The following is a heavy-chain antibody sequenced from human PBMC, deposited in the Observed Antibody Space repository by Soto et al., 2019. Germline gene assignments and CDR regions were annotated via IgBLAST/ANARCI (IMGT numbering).Heavy chain of an antibody. CDR2: IKQDGSEK. Sequence: WVSLRLSCAASGFTFSSYWMSWVRQAPGKGLDWVANIKQDGSEKYYVDSVKGRFTISRDNAKNSLYLQMNSLRAEDTAVYYCARDRRFYGSGSYYNDYYGMDVWGKGTTVTVSS. CDR1: GFTFSSYW. J-gene: IGHJ6*04. V-gene: IGHV3-7*01. CDR3: ARDRRFYGSGSYYNDYYGMDV. D-gene: IGHD3-10*01.